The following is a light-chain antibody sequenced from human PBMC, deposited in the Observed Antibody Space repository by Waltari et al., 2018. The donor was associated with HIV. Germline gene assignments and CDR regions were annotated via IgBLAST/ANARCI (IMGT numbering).Light chain of an antibody. Sequence: QSELTQSPSASGTPGQRVTISCSGSRSNIGTNSVNWYQQLPGTAPKLLIYSNSQRPSGVPDRSSGSKSGTSASLAITGLQSEDEADYYCAAWDDSLNGHVVFGGGTKLTVL. J-gene: IGLJ2*01. CDR2: SNS. CDR1: RSNIGTNS. CDR3: AAWDDSLNGHVV. V-gene: IGLV1-44*01.